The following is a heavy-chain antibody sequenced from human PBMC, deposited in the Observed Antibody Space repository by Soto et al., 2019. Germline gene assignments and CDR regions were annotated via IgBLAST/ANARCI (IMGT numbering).Heavy chain of an antibody. Sequence: QVQLVQSGAEVKKPGSAVKVSCKASGGTFSSYAISWVRPAPGQGLEWMGGIIPIFGTANYAQKFQGRVTSIGGESKSSAYMALSSLRAENTAVYYCARDGGGMAMGWFDPWGEGTLVTVSS. J-gene: IGHJ5*02. D-gene: IGHD3-16*01. CDR2: IIPIFGTA. V-gene: IGHV1-69*01. CDR1: GGTFSSYA. CDR3: ARDGGGMAMGWFDP.